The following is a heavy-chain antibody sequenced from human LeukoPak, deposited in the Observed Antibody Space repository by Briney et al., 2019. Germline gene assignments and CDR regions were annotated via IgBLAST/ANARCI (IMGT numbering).Heavy chain of an antibody. J-gene: IGHJ4*02. CDR1: GYNFTSYW. Sequence: HGKSLKISCQGFGYNFTSYWIGWVRQMPGKGLEWMGIIYPGDSDITYSQSFQGQVTISVDKSISTAYLQWSSLKASDSAIYFCARMKSTRHTFDFWGQGTQVTVSS. CDR2: IYPGDSDI. D-gene: IGHD2-2*01. V-gene: IGHV5-51*01. CDR3: ARMKSTRHTFDF.